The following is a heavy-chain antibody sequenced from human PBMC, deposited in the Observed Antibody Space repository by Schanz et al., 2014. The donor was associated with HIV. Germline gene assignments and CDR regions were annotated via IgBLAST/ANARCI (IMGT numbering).Heavy chain of an antibody. CDR1: GLPFSTSA. CDR2: IASAGNNT. D-gene: IGHD3-3*01. CDR3: ARDRFWSGYSDNFYGMDV. V-gene: IGHV3-30*19. J-gene: IGHJ6*02. Sequence: ESGGGLVQPGGSRRLSCAVSGLPFSTSAMSWVRQAPGKGLEWVAIIASAGNNTYYADSLKGRFTVSRENSKNTLYLQMNSLTPADTAVYYCARDRFWSGYSDNFYGMDVWGQGTTVTVSS.